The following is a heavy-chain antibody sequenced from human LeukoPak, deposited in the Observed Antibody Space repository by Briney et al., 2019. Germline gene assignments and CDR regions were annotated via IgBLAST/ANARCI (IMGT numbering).Heavy chain of an antibody. V-gene: IGHV5-51*01. CDR1: GYSFINSW. CDR3: ASLTVTYFDY. D-gene: IGHD1-7*01. Sequence: GESLKISCKGSGYSFINSWIGWVRQMPGKGLEWMGIIYPGDSDIRYSPCFQGHVTISPDKSIRTAYTQWGSLKASYTAIYYCASLTVTYFDYWGQGTLVTVSS. CDR2: IYPGDSDI. J-gene: IGHJ4*02.